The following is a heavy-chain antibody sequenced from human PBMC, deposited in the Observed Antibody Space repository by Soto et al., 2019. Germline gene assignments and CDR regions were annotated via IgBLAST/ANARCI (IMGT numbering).Heavy chain of an antibody. J-gene: IGHJ4*02. CDR3: ASWMTAYYYDGSGSMYYFDY. CDR1: GGTFSSYG. CDR2: ITPIFGAA. D-gene: IGHD3-22*01. V-gene: IGHV1-69*01. Sequence: QVQLVQSGAEVKKPGSSVKVSCKASGGTFSSYGISWVRQAPGQGLEWMGGITPIFGAAKYAQKFQGRVTIIADESTTTAYMELSSLRSEDTAVYYCASWMTAYYYDGSGSMYYFDYWGQGTLVTVSS.